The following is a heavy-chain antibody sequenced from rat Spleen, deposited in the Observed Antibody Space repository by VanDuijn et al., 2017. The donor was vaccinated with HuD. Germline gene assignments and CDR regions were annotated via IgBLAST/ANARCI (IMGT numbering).Heavy chain of an antibody. CDR1: GFTFSDYN. CDR3: TRENWVFDY. CDR2: ISTGGGNT. D-gene: IGHD5-1*01. J-gene: IGHJ2*01. V-gene: IGHV5S23*01. Sequence: EVRLVESGGGLVQPGRSLKLSCAASGFTFSDYNMAWVRQAPKKGLEWVASISTGGGNTYYRDSVKGRFTISRDNAKSTLFLQMDSLRSEDTATYYCTRENWVFDYWGQGVMVTVSS.